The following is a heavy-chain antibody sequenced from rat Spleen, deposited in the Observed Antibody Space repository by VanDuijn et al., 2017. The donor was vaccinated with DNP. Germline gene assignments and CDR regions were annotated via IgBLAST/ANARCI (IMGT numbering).Heavy chain of an antibody. Sequence: EIQLQESGPGLVKPSQSLSLTCSVTGYAIASGYDWNWIRKFPGNKMEWMGYISYSGSTNYNPSLKSRISITRDTSKNQFFLQLNSVTTEDTATYYCARGYNSLFDYWGQGVMVTVSS. CDR2: ISYSGST. J-gene: IGHJ2*01. CDR3: ARGYNSLFDY. D-gene: IGHD1-10*01. V-gene: IGHV3-4*01. CDR1: GYAIASGYD.